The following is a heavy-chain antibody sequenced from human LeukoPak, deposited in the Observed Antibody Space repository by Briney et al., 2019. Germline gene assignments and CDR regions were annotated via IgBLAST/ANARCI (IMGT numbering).Heavy chain of an antibody. J-gene: IGHJ5*02. D-gene: IGHD2-15*01. Sequence: GGSLRLSCAASGFTFSSYSMNWVRQAPGKGLEWVSSISSSSSYIYYADSVKGRFTISRDNAKNSLYLQMNSLGAEDTAVYYCARTEGYCSGGSCQHWFDPWGQGTLVTVSS. CDR2: ISSSSSYI. CDR1: GFTFSSYS. CDR3: ARTEGYCSGGSCQHWFDP. V-gene: IGHV3-21*01.